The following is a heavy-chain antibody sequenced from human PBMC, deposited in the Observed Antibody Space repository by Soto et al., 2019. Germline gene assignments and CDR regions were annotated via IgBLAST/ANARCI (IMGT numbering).Heavy chain of an antibody. CDR2: IIPIFGIA. CDR3: AREDRDRETGLVPAAIDGMDV. J-gene: IGHJ6*02. Sequence: QVQLVQSGAEVEKPGSSVKVSCKASGGTFSRYSITWVRQAPGHGLEWIGRIIPIFGIASYAQKFQGRVTMTADESTSTAYMELSSLRSDDTAVYYCAREDRDRETGLVPAAIDGMDVWGQGTTVTVSS. D-gene: IGHD2-2*01. CDR1: GGTFSRYS. V-gene: IGHV1-69*08.